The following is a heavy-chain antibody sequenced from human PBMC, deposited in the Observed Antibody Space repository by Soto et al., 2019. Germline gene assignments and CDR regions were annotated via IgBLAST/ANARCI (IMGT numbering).Heavy chain of an antibody. CDR1: GFTFSCSA. V-gene: IGHV3-73*01. CDR2: IRSKANSYAT. D-gene: IGHD2-15*01. J-gene: IGHJ5*01. CDR3: TRPVDHNWFDS. Sequence: GSLRLSCAASGFTFSCSAMHWVRQASGKGLEWVGRIRSKANSYATAYAASVKGRFTISRDDSKNTAYLQMNSLKAEDTAVYYCTRPVDHNWFDSWGRGTLVTVSS.